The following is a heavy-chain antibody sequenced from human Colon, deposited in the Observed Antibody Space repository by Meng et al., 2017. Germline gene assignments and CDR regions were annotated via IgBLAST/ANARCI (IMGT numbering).Heavy chain of an antibody. CDR1: GFSFTSYS. V-gene: IGHV1-3*01. CDR2: ISAYNGNT. CDR3: ARDRQWLGSDY. J-gene: IGHJ4*02. Sequence: GQLWQSGAEVKKPGASVKVSCKDSGFSFTSYSIHWVRQAPGQRLEWMGWISAYNGNTNSAQKFQDRVTMTTDTSTNTAYMELRSLRSDDTAMYYCARDRQWLGSDYWGQGTLVTVSS. D-gene: IGHD6-19*01.